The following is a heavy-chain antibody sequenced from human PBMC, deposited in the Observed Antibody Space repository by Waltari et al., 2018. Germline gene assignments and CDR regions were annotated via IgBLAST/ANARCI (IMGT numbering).Heavy chain of an antibody. Sequence: QVQLQESGPGLVKPSQTLSLTCPVPGCPIRRGCYYWSWTRQHPGKGLEWIGYIYYSGSTYYNPSLKSRVTISVDTSKNQFSLKLSSVTAADTAMYYCASAYSSGWYVAFDYWGQGTLVTVSS. CDR3: ASAYSSGWYVAFDY. V-gene: IGHV4-31*03. CDR2: IYYSGST. CDR1: GCPIRRGCYY. D-gene: IGHD6-19*01. J-gene: IGHJ4*02.